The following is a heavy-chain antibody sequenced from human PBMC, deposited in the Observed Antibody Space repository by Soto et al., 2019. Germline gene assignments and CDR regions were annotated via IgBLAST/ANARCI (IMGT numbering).Heavy chain of an antibody. J-gene: IGHJ6*02. Sequence: QVQLVQSGAEVKKPGSSVKVYCKASGGTFGSYAISWVRQAAGQGLEWMGGIIPIPGTANYAQKFQGRVTISADESTSTAYMELSSLRSEDTAVYYCARSQGSSTSLEIYYYYYYGMDVWGHGTTVTVFS. V-gene: IGHV1-69*01. D-gene: IGHD2-2*01. CDR1: GGTFGSYA. CDR2: IIPIPGTA. CDR3: ARSQGSSTSLEIYYYYYYGMDV.